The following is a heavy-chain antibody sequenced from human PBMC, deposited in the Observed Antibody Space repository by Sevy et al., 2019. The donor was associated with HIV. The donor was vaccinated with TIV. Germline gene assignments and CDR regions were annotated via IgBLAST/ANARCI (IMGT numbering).Heavy chain of an antibody. J-gene: IGHJ4*01. D-gene: IGHD2-2*02. CDR3: TTGFPGEYPECGGVRCYTDYFAH. Sequence: ASVKVSCKLSGYTLTKLSMHWVRQAPGKGLEWMGGFDPEDDETIYAQNFQGRITMTEDPSTDTAYMELNSLKSEDTAVYYCTTGFPGEYPECGGVRCYTDYFAHWGQEPWSPSPQ. CDR2: FDPEDDET. V-gene: IGHV1-24*01. CDR1: GYTLTKLS.